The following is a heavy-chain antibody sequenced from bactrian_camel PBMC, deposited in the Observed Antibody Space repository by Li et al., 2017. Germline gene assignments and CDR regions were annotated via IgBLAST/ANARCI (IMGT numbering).Heavy chain of an antibody. D-gene: IGHD3*01. V-gene: IGHV3S55*01. CDR1: VDTIGRYC. Sequence: HVQLVESGGGSVQVGGSLRLSCVASVDTIGRYCMGWFRQIPDKGREGVAVIDRDGTTAYADSVKGRFTISRDNAKNTLSLQMNALKAEDSAVYLCVTGDGLGRTSYVGEQGTQVTVS. J-gene: IGHJ4*01. CDR2: IDRDGTT.